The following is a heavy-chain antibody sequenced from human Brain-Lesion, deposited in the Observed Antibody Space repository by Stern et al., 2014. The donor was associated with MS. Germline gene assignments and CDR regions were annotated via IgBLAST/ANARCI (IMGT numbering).Heavy chain of an antibody. CDR3: ARTGDDFGDYSLSY. V-gene: IGHV4-39*01. D-gene: IGHD4-17*01. CDR2: IYSSGST. Sequence: QLQLQESGPGLVKPSETLSLTCTVSGGSINTNNYYWGWIRQPPGKGLEWIGNIYSSGSTFYSPSLKSRVTMSVDPSKTHFPRKLGSVTAADTAVYYCARTGDDFGDYSLSYWGQGTLVTVSS. J-gene: IGHJ4*02. CDR1: GGSINTNNYY.